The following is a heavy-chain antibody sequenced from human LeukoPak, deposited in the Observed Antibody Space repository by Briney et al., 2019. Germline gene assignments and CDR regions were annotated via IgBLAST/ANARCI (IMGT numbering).Heavy chain of an antibody. J-gene: IGHJ4*02. CDR1: GGSFSGYY. Sequence: SETLSLTCAVYGGSFSGYYRSWIRQPPGKGLEWIGEINHSGSTNYNPSLKSRVTISVDTSKNQFSLKLSSVTAADTAVYYCAMGLEVFDYWGQGTLVTVSS. D-gene: IGHD3/OR15-3a*01. CDR2: INHSGST. CDR3: AMGLEVFDY. V-gene: IGHV4-34*01.